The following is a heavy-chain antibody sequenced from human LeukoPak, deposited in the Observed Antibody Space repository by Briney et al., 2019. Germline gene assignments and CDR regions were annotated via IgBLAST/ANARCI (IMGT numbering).Heavy chain of an antibody. CDR1: GLTFNIFW. J-gene: IGHJ4*02. CDR2: IKGDGSST. CDR3: ATGHSYGYNY. Sequence: GGSLRLSCAASGLTFNIFWMHWVRQAPGKGLVWVSLIKGDGSSTTYMDSVKGRFIISRDNAKNTLYLQMNRLRTEDTAVYYCATGHSYGYNYWGQGTLVTVSP. V-gene: IGHV3-74*01. D-gene: IGHD5-18*01.